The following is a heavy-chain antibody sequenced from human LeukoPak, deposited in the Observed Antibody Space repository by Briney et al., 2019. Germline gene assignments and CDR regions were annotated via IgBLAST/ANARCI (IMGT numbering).Heavy chain of an antibody. V-gene: IGHV3-11*04. CDR2: ISTSGSTI. Sequence: GGSLRLSCAASGFTFSDYYMNWIRQAPGKGLEWVSYISTSGSTIYYADSVKGRFTISRDNAKNSLYLQMNSLRAEDTAVYYCARRRLSSSWYPDYFDYWGQGTLVTVTS. CDR1: GFTFSDYY. D-gene: IGHD6-13*01. CDR3: ARRRLSSSWYPDYFDY. J-gene: IGHJ4*02.